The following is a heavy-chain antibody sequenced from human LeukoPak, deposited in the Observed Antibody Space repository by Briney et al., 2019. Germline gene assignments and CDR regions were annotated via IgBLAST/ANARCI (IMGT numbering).Heavy chain of an antibody. CDR3: ARGESKYYYDSSGPK. Sequence: PGGSLRLSCAASGFTFSSYSMNWVRQAPGKGLEWVSYISSSSTIYYADSVKGRFTISRDNAKNSLYLQMNSLRAEDTAVYYCARGESKYYYDSSGPKWGQGTLVTVSS. CDR1: GFTFSSYS. J-gene: IGHJ4*02. D-gene: IGHD3-22*01. V-gene: IGHV3-48*04. CDR2: ISSSSTI.